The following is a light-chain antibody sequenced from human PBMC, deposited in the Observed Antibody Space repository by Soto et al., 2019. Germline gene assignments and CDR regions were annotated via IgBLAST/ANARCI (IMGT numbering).Light chain of an antibody. CDR2: WAS. CDR3: QQHFDIPLT. CDR1: QSLLYSSSNKNY. Sequence: DNVLTQSPDSLAVSLGERATINCKSRQSLLYSSSNKNYLAWYQQKPGQPPKLLIYWASSRESGVPDRFSGSGSGTDFTLTISSLQAEDAAVYYCQQHFDIPLTLGGGTKVDIK. J-gene: IGKJ4*01. V-gene: IGKV4-1*01.